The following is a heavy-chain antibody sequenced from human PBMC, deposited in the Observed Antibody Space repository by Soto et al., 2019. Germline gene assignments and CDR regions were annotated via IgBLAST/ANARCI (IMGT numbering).Heavy chain of an antibody. Sequence: LTCTVSGGSISRSTYYWGWIRQPPGKGLEWIGSIYYSGSTYYRPSLKSRVTISVDTSKNQFSLKLSSVTAADTAVYYCARVVPGAEAWFGPWGQGTLVTVSS. CDR2: IYYSGST. CDR1: GGSISRSTYY. J-gene: IGHJ5*02. V-gene: IGHV4-39*01. D-gene: IGHD2-2*01. CDR3: ARVVPGAEAWFGP.